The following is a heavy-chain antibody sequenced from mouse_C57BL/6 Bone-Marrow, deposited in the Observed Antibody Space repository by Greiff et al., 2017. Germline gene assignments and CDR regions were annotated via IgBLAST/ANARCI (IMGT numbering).Heavy chain of an antibody. CDR1: GYTFTSYW. Sequence: QVQLQQPWAELVKPGASVKMSCKASGYTFTSYWITWVKQRPGQGLEWIGDIYPGSGSTNYNEKFKSKATLTVYTSSSTAYMQLSRLTSEDSAVYDCARETSLTVYYFDYWGQGTTLTVSS. J-gene: IGHJ2*01. V-gene: IGHV1-55*01. CDR2: IYPGSGST. D-gene: IGHD4-1*01. CDR3: ARETSLTVYYFDY.